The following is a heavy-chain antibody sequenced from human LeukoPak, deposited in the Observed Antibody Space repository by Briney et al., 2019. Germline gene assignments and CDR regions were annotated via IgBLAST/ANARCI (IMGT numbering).Heavy chain of an antibody. D-gene: IGHD4-17*01. V-gene: IGHV3-21*01. CDR2: ISSSSSYI. CDR3: ARGWNDYGDVRDAFDI. Sequence: SGGSLRLSCAASGFTFNSYSMNWVRQAPGKGLEWVSSISSSSSYIYYADSVKGRFTISRDNAENSLYLQMNSLRAEDTAVYYFARGWNDYGDVRDAFDIWGQGTMVTVSS. CDR1: GFTFNSYS. J-gene: IGHJ3*02.